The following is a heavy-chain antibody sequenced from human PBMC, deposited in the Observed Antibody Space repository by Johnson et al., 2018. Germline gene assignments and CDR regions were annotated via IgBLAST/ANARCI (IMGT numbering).Heavy chain of an antibody. CDR1: GFPFSSYD. Sequence: VQLVESGGGVVQPGRSLRLSCAASGFPFSSYDMHWVRQAPGKGLEWVAVISYDGSNKYYADSVKGRFTLSRDNSKNTRYLQMNSRRAEDTAVYYCAKSSSGWYNSYYYMDVWGKGTTVTVYS. J-gene: IGHJ6*03. CDR2: ISYDGSNK. D-gene: IGHD6-19*01. CDR3: AKSSSGWYNSYYYMDV. V-gene: IGHV3-30*18.